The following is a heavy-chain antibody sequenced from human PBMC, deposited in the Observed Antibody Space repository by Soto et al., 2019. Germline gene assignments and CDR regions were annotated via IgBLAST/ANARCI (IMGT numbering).Heavy chain of an antibody. CDR1: GGSISSYY. CDR2: VYYSGST. D-gene: IGHD1-20*01. CDR3: AISGRITGPTRPYY. Sequence: TSETLSLTCTVSGGSISSYYWSWIRQPPGKGLEWIGYVYYSGSTNYNPSLKSRVTISVDTSKNQFSLKLSSVTAADTAVYYCAISGRITGPTRPYYWGQGTLVPVSS. J-gene: IGHJ4*02. V-gene: IGHV4-59*08.